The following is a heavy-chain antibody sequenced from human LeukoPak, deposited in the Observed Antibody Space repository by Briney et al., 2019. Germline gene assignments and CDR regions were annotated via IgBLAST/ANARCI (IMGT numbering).Heavy chain of an antibody. V-gene: IGHV4-31*03. CDR2: IYYSGST. CDR3: ARASNYDYVWGSSN. Sequence: SETLSLTCTVSGGSISSGGYYWSWIRQHPGKGLEWIGYIYYSGSTYYNPSLKSRVTISVDTPKNQFSLKLSSVTAADTAVYYCARASNYDYVWGSSNWGQGTLVTVSS. CDR1: GGSISSGGYY. D-gene: IGHD3-16*01. J-gene: IGHJ4*02.